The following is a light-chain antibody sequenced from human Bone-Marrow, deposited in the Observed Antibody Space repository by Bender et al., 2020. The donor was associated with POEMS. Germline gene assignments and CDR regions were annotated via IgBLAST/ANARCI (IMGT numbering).Light chain of an antibody. CDR3: SAWDDSLSGWV. CDR2: SND. V-gene: IGLV1-44*01. J-gene: IGLJ3*02. CDR1: SSNIGNNN. Sequence: QSVVTQPPSLSGTPDQRVTISCSGSSSNIGNNNVNWYQHLPGTAPKLLIYSNDQRPSGVSDRFSASKSGTSASLAISELQSEDEALYYCSAWDDSLSGWVFGGGTKLTVL.